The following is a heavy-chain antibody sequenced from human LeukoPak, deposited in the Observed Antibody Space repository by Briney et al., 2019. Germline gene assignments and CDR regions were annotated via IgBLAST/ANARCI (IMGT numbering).Heavy chain of an antibody. CDR1: GFTFSSSA. V-gene: IGHV3-23*01. CDR3: AKVWVTYYDRGIFDS. CDR2: ISNNGGYT. Sequence: GGSLRLSCAASGFTFSSSAMSWVRQAPGKGLEWVSAISNNGGYTYYADSVKGRFAISRDDSKSTLYLQMSSLRGEDTAAYYCAKVWVTYYDRGIFDSWGQGTRVTVSS. D-gene: IGHD3-22*01. J-gene: IGHJ4*02.